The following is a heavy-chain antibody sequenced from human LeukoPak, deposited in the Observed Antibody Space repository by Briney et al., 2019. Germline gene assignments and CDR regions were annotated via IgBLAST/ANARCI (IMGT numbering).Heavy chain of an antibody. J-gene: IGHJ5*02. CDR3: ATRRLPGEWFDP. CDR2: ISGGGGTP. Sequence: GGSLRLSCAASGFTFSSDAMSWVRQAPGKGLEWVSVISGGGGTPYYSDSVKGRFTISRDNSKNTLYLQMNSLRAEDTAVYYCATRRLPGEWFDPWGQGTLVTVSS. V-gene: IGHV3-23*01. CDR1: GFTFSSDA. D-gene: IGHD3-10*01.